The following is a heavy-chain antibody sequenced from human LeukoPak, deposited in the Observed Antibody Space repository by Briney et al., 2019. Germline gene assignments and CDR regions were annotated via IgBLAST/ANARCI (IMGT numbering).Heavy chain of an antibody. Sequence: KTSETLSLTCTVSGGSISSYYWTWIGQSPGKGLEWIGFFHHSGSTNYNPSFKSRVTISAGTSNNHFSLRLTSVTAADTAVYYCAGGWLPDKNDFWGQGTLVTVSA. CDR1: GGSISSYY. CDR2: FHHSGST. J-gene: IGHJ4*02. V-gene: IGHV4-59*01. D-gene: IGHD5-24*01. CDR3: AGGWLPDKNDF.